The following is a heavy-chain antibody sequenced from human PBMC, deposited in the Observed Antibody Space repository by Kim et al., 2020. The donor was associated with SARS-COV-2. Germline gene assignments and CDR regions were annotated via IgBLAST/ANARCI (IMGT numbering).Heavy chain of an antibody. CDR1: GFTFSSYG. J-gene: IGHJ4*02. V-gene: IGHV3-33*01. CDR2: IWYDGSNK. CDR3: ARDTAISSWTVDY. Sequence: GGSLRLSCAASGFTFSSYGMHWVRQAPGKGLEWVADIWYDGSNKYYADSVKGRFTISRDNSKNTLYLQMNSLRAEDTAVYYCARDTAISSWTVDYWGQGSMVAVCS. D-gene: IGHD6-13*01.